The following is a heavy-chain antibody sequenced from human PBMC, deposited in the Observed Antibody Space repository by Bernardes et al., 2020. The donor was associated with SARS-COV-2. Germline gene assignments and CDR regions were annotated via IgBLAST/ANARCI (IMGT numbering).Heavy chain of an antibody. CDR1: GGSFSGYY. Sequence: SETLSLTCAVYGGSFSGYYWSWIRQPPGKGLEWIGEINHSGSTNYNPSLKSRVTISVDTSKNQFSLKLSSVTAADTAVYYCARGLKWELLGEKYYYYGMDVWGQGTTVTVSS. J-gene: IGHJ6*02. CDR2: INHSGST. CDR3: ARGLKWELLGEKYYYYGMDV. D-gene: IGHD1-26*01. V-gene: IGHV4-34*01.